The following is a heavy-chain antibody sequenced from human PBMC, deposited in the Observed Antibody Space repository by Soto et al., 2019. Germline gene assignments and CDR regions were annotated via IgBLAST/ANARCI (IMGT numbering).Heavy chain of an antibody. V-gene: IGHV5-51*01. CDR2: IHPGESDV. CDR1: GYTFTNFW. D-gene: IGHD3-3*01. J-gene: IGHJ6*02. CDR3: ARSGFYGSPYGLDV. Sequence: PGESLKISCKGYGYTFTNFWIGWVRQMPGKGLEWMGIIHPGESDVRYNPSFRGQVTISADKDISTAYLQWSSLKASDTAMYFYARSGFYGSPYGLDVWGQGTTVTVSS.